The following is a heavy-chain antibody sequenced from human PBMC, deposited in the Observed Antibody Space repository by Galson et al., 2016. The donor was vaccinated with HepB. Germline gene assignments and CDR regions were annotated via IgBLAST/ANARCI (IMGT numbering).Heavy chain of an antibody. CDR1: GFNFADYN. V-gene: IGHV3-43*01. J-gene: IGHJ4*02. CDR2: IDWDGSFT. CDR3: AKARYNGSDSVPILDY. D-gene: IGHD3-10*01. Sequence: SLRLSCAASGFNFADYNMHWVRQGPGKGLEWISLIDWDGSFTFYAGSVRGRFTISRDNRKKSLYLQMNSLRTEDSALYYCAKARYNGSDSVPILDYWGQGTLVTVSS.